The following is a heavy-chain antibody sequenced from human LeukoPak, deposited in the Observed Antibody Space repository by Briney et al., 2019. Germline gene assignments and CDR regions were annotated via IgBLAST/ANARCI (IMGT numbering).Heavy chain of an antibody. CDR1: GFTFSSYA. J-gene: IGHJ4*02. CDR2: ISGSYGST. D-gene: IGHD1-1*01. V-gene: IGHV3-23*01. CDR3: AKVDWNEKYFDY. Sequence: GGSLRLSCAASGFTFSSYAMTWVRQAPGKGLEWVSAISGSYGSTYYADSVKGRFTISRDTSKNTLFLQMNSLRAEDTAVHYCAKVDWNEKYFDYWGQGTLVTVSS.